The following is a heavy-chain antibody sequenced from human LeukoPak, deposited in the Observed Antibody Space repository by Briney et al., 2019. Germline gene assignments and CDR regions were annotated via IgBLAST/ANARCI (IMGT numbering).Heavy chain of an antibody. J-gene: IGHJ6*03. CDR3: ATGPLAGSPGPYYYYYYYMDV. CDR1: GGTFSSYA. V-gene: IGHV1-8*02. CDR2: MNPNSGNT. D-gene: IGHD3-10*01. Sequence: GASVKVSCKASGGTFSSYAINWVRQATGQGLEWMGWMNPNSGNTGYAQKFQGRVTMTRNTSISTAYMELSSLRSEDTAVYYCATGPLAGSPGPYYYYYYYMDVWGKGTTVTISS.